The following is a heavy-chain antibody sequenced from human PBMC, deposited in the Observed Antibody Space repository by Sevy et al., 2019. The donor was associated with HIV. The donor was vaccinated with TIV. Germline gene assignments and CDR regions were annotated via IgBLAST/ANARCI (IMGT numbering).Heavy chain of an antibody. CDR2: IYPGDSDT. D-gene: IGHD3-16*01. J-gene: IGHJ6*02. CDR1: GYSFTDYW. CDR3: ARGARGTLPSYYYYTLNI. V-gene: IGHV5-51*01. Sequence: GESLKLACKGSGYSFTDYWIGWVRQKPGKGLEWMGIIYPGDSDTIYSPSFQGQVTISVDKSISTAYLQWSSLKTSDTAIFYCARGARGTLPSYYYYTLNIWGQGTTVTVSS.